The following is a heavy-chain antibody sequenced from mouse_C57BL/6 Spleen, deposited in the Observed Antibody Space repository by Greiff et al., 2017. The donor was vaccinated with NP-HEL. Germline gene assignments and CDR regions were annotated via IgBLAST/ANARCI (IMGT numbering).Heavy chain of an antibody. D-gene: IGHD1-1*01. CDR2: ISSGGSYT. CDR1: GFTFSSYG. V-gene: IGHV5-6*01. Sequence: EVQLVESGGDLVKPGGSLKLSCAASGFTFSSYGMSWVRQTPDKRLEWVATISSGGSYTYYPDSVKGRFTISRDNAKNTLYLQMSSLKSEDTAMYYCARDYYCSSYWYFDVWGTGTTVTVSS. CDR3: ARDYYCSSYWYFDV. J-gene: IGHJ1*03.